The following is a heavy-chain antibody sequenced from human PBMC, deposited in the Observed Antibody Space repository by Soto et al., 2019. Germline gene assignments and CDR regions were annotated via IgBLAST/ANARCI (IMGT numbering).Heavy chain of an antibody. Sequence: GASVKVSCKTSGYTFTNFALSWVRQAPGQGLEWIGFVSANNGFTHFAQKFQGGVSVKTDTSTSTVYLDLRSLSSDDTAVYYCARGGAARHLDSWGQGTPVTVSS. CDR3: ARGGAARHLDS. CDR2: VSANNGFT. D-gene: IGHD6-6*01. CDR1: GYTFTNFA. V-gene: IGHV1-18*01. J-gene: IGHJ5*01.